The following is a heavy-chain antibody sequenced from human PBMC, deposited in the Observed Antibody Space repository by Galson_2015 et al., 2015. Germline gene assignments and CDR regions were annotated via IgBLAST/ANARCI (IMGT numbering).Heavy chain of an antibody. CDR2: ISWDGGRT. J-gene: IGHJ4*02. CDR3: AKGRIAADECYFDH. Sequence: SLRLSCAASGFIFDDYTMHWVRHAPGKGLEWVSSISWDGGRTYYAGSVKGRFTIARDNSKNSLYLQMNSLRTEDTALYYCAKGRIAADECYFDHWGQGTLVTVSS. V-gene: IGHV3-43*01. D-gene: IGHD6-25*01. CDR1: GFIFDDYT.